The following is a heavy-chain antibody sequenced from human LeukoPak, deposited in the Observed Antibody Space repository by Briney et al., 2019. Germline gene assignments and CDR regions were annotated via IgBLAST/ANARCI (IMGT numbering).Heavy chain of an antibody. J-gene: IGHJ5*02. Sequence: AAVKVSCKASGYTFTSYGISGVGQPPGQGREGMGWISAYNGNTNNAQKLQGRVTMTTDTATSKAYMELRSLRSDDTAVYYSARQLVRNWFDPWGQGTLVTVSS. D-gene: IGHD6-13*01. CDR1: GYTFTSYG. V-gene: IGHV1-18*01. CDR3: ARQLVRNWFDP. CDR2: ISAYNGNT.